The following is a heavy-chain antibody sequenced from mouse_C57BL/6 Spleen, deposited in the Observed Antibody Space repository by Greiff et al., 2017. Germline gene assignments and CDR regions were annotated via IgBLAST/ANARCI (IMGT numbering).Heavy chain of an antibody. CDR3: ARWDYFDY. V-gene: IGHV1-42*01. Sequence: EVQLQQSGPELVKPGASVKISCKASGYSFTGYYMNWVKQSPEKSLEWIGEINPSTGGTTYNQKFKAKATLTVDKSSSTAYMQLKGLTSEDSAVYYCARWDYFDYWGQGTTLTVSS. J-gene: IGHJ2*01. CDR1: GYSFTGYY. CDR2: INPSTGGT. D-gene: IGHD4-1*01.